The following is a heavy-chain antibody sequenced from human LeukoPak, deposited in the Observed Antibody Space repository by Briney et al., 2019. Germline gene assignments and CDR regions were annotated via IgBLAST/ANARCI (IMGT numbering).Heavy chain of an antibody. D-gene: IGHD4-17*01. V-gene: IGHV3-30*02. J-gene: IGHJ4*02. CDR3: ASHDYDDPGGIDY. CDR1: GFTFNNYG. Sequence: GGSLRLSCAASGFTFNNYGMHWVRQAPGKGLEWVAFMRSDANIKYYAESVRGRFTISRDNAKNSLYLQMNSLRAEDTAVYYCASHDYDDPGGIDYWGQGTLVTVSS. CDR2: MRSDANIK.